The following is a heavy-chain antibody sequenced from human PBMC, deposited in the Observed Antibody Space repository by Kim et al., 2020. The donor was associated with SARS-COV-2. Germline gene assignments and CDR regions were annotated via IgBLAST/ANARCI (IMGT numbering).Heavy chain of an antibody. Sequence: GGSLRLSCSASGFTFNSYDMHWVRQTSGKGLEWVSGIDTSGDTYYADSVRGRFTISRENAKNSLYLQMNTLRAGDTAVYYCARDRSAITLVGMNGLDVWGQGTTVTVSS. CDR2: IDTSGDT. CDR1: GFTFNSYD. V-gene: IGHV3-13*04. D-gene: IGHD6-19*01. CDR3: ARDRSAITLVGMNGLDV. J-gene: IGHJ6*02.